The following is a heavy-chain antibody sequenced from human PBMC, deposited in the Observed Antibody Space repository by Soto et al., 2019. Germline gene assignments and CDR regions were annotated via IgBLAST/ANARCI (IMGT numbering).Heavy chain of an antibody. CDR1: GFSFMRQG. CDR2: IWYDGSNE. CDR3: ARVKESYSGRIRLYFFDL. D-gene: IGHD3-10*01. J-gene: IGHJ4*02. V-gene: IGHV3-33*01. Sequence: QVQLVECGGGVVQPGRSLRLSCAASGFSFMRQGMSWVRQAPGQGLEWVSIIWYDGSNEYYGDSVKGRFTISIDSYKNTLYLQMNSLRAEDTAVYYCARVKESYSGRIRLYFFDLWGQGALVTVSS.